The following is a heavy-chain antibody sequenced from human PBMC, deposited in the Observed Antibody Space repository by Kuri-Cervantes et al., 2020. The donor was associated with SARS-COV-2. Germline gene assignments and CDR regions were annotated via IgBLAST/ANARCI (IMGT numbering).Heavy chain of an antibody. J-gene: IGHJ4*02. CDR2: ISSSSSYI. V-gene: IGHV3-21*01. Sequence: GESLKISCAASGFTFSSYSMNWVRQAPGKGLEWVSSISSSSSYIYYADSVKGRFTISRDNTKKSLYLQMNSLRAEDTGVYFCARDATSYDFWTSTTGGYFDYWGQGALVTVSS. D-gene: IGHD3-3*01. CDR3: ARDATSYDFWTSTTGGYFDY. CDR1: GFTFSSYS.